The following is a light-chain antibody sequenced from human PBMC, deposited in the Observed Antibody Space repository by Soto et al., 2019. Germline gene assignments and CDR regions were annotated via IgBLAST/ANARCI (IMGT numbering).Light chain of an antibody. Sequence: QSVLTQPPSASGSPGQSVTISCTGTSSDVGAYNFVSWYQQHPGKAPKLIIYEVSKRPSGVPDRFSASKSGNTASLTVSGLQAEDEADYYCCSHGGSNNFYGFGTGTKVTVL. CDR3: CSHGGSNNFYG. CDR1: SSDVGAYNF. V-gene: IGLV2-8*01. J-gene: IGLJ1*01. CDR2: EVS.